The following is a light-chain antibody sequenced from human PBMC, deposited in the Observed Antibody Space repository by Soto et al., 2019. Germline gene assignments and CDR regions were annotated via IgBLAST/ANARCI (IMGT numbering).Light chain of an antibody. Sequence: QSVLTQPASVSGSPGQAITISCSGTSSDVGAFNYVSWYQQHPGKAPKLMIYDVSNRPSGVSNRFSGSKSGNTASLTISGLRAEDEADYYCSSYAVNRTYVFGSGTKVTVL. V-gene: IGLV2-14*03. CDR1: SSDVGAFNY. J-gene: IGLJ1*01. CDR3: SSYAVNRTYV. CDR2: DVS.